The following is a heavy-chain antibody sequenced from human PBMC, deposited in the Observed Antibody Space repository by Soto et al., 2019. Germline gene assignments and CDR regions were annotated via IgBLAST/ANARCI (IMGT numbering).Heavy chain of an antibody. D-gene: IGHD5-18*01. J-gene: IGHJ4*02. Sequence: QVQLAQSGAEVKKPGASVKLSCKASGYTFTSYYIHWVRQAPGQGLEWMGLINTSGGSTSYAQKFQGRVTITRDTSTGIVYMELSSLRSEDTAVYYCARALIDEDTTASGFDCWGQGTLVTVSS. V-gene: IGHV1-46*01. CDR3: ARALIDEDTTASGFDC. CDR2: INTSGGST. CDR1: GYTFTSYY.